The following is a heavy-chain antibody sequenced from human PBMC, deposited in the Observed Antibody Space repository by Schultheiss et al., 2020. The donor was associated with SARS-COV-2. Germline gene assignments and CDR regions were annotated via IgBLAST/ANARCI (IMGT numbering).Heavy chain of an antibody. D-gene: IGHD4-17*01. CDR3: ARVVLGYGDYGAHDY. V-gene: IGHV3-30*01. CDR2: ISYDGSNK. CDR1: GFTFSSYA. J-gene: IGHJ4*02. Sequence: GGSLRLSCAASGFTFSSYAMHWVRQAPGKGLEWVAVISYDGSNKYYADSVKGRFTISRDNSKNTMYLQMNSLRAEDTAVYYCARVVLGYGDYGAHDYWGQGTLVTVSS.